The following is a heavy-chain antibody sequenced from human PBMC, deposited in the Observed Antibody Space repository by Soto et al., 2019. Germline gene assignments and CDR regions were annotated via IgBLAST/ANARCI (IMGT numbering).Heavy chain of an antibody. Sequence: AASVKVSCKASGYTFTSYAMHWVRQAPGQRLEWMGWINAGNGNTKYSQKFQGRVTITRDTSASTAYMELSSLRSEDTAVYYCARDHLGIGYYYYYYMDVWGKGTTVTVSS. CDR3: ARDHLGIGYYYYYYMDV. J-gene: IGHJ6*03. CDR1: GYTFTSYA. V-gene: IGHV1-3*01. CDR2: INAGNGNT. D-gene: IGHD7-27*01.